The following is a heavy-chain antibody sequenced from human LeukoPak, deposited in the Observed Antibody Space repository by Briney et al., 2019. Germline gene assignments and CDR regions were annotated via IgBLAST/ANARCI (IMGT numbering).Heavy chain of an antibody. CDR3: ARAPGGSSWSFGPWYFDL. CDR2: ISSSSSYI. Sequence: GGSLRLSCAASGFTFSSYSMNWVRQAPGKGLEWVSSISSSSSYIYYADSVKGRFTISRDNAKNSLYLQMNNLKAKDTAVYYCARAPGGSSWSFGPWYFDLWGRGTLVTVSS. V-gene: IGHV3-21*01. CDR1: GFTFSSYS. J-gene: IGHJ2*01. D-gene: IGHD6-13*01.